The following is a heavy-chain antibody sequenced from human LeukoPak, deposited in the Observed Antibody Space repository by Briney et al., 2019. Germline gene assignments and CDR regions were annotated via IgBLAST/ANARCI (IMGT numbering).Heavy chain of an antibody. CDR1: GFTFTDYW. J-gene: IGHJ4*02. CDR3: ATSRAAAGCD. CDR2: IGQDGSSK. V-gene: IGHV3-7*03. Sequence: GGSLRLSCAASGFTFTDYWMSWVRQAPGKGLEWVANIGQDGSSKFYVASVKGRFSISRDNAKNSVFLQMNNLRVEDTAIYYCATSRAAAGCDWGQGTLVTVSS. D-gene: IGHD6-13*01.